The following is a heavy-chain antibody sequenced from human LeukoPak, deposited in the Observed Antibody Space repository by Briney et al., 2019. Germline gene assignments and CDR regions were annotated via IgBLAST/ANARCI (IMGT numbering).Heavy chain of an antibody. D-gene: IGHD3-3*01. V-gene: IGHV1-69*01. CDR1: GGTFSSYA. J-gene: IGHJ5*02. CDR2: IIPIFGTA. CDR3: ARVITIFGVVTVRWFAP. Sequence: SVKVSCKASGGTFSSYAISWVRQAPGQGLEWMGGIIPIFGTANYAQKFQGRVTITADESTSTAYMELSSLRSEDTAVYYCARVITIFGVVTVRWFAPWGQGTLVTVSS.